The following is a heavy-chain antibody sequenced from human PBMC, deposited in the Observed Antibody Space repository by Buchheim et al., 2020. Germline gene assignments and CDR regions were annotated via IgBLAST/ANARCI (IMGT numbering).Heavy chain of an antibody. CDR1: GGSISSYY. CDR2: IYYSGST. V-gene: IGHV4-59*08. J-gene: IGHJ4*02. Sequence: QVQLQESGPGLVKPSETLSLTCTVSGGSISSYYWSWIRQPPGKGLEWIGYIYYSGSTNYNPSLKSRVTISVDTSKNQFSLKLSSVTAADTAVYYCASLAAAGTGRLDYWGQGTL. D-gene: IGHD6-13*01. CDR3: ASLAAAGTGRLDY.